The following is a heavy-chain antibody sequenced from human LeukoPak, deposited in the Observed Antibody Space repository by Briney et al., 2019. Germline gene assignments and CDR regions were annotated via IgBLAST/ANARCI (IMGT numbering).Heavy chain of an antibody. CDR3: ARDLSAGTYYDILTGYSSQYYFDY. D-gene: IGHD3-9*01. V-gene: IGHV1-2*02. CDR2: INPKSGGA. J-gene: IGHJ4*02. Sequence: ASVKVSCEASGYTFTGYYMHWVRQAPGQGLEWMGWINPKSGGANYAQKFQGSVTMTRDTSISTAYMELSTLRSDDTAVYYCARDLSAGTYYDILTGYSSQYYFDYWGQGTLVTVSS. CDR1: GYTFTGYY.